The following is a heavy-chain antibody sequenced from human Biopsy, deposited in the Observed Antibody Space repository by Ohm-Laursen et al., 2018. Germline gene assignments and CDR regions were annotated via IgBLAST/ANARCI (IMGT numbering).Heavy chain of an antibody. D-gene: IGHD6-19*01. V-gene: IGHV1-46*01. J-gene: IGHJ4*02. CDR1: GYSFTSYY. CDR2: INPSGSTT. CDR3: ARNTGWYGDLYYFDY. Sequence: SVKISCKASGYSFTSYYMHWVRQAPGQGLEWMGMINPSGSTTSYPQIFQGRVTMTRDTSKSTVYMELSSLRSADTAVYFCARNTGWYGDLYYFDYWGQGTLVTVSS.